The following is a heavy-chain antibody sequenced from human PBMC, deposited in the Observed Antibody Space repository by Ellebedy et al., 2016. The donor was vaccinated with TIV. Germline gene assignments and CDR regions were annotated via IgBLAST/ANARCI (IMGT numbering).Heavy chain of an antibody. CDR2: ISYDGSNK. V-gene: IGHV3-30*19. D-gene: IGHD3-16*01. CDR3: AREGDYLTPAGGMDV. J-gene: IGHJ6*02. CDR1: GFTFSSYG. Sequence: GESLKISCAASGFTFSSYGMHWVRQAPGKGLEWVAVISYDGSNKYYADSVKGRFTISRDNSKNTLYLQMNSLRAEDTAVYYCAREGDYLTPAGGMDVWGQGTTVTVSS.